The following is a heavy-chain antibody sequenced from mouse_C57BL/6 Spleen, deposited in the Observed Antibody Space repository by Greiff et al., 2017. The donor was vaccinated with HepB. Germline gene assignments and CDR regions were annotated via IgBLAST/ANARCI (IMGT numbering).Heavy chain of an antibody. CDR3: TSPYYYGSSYGYFDY. Sequence: SGTVLARPGASVKMSCKTSGYTFTSYWMHWVKQRPGQGLEWIGAIYPGNSDTSYNQKFKGKAKLTAVTSASTAYMELSSLTNEDSAVYYCTSPYYYGSSYGYFDYWGQGTTLTVSS. V-gene: IGHV1-5*01. J-gene: IGHJ2*01. CDR2: IYPGNSDT. D-gene: IGHD1-1*01. CDR1: GYTFTSYW.